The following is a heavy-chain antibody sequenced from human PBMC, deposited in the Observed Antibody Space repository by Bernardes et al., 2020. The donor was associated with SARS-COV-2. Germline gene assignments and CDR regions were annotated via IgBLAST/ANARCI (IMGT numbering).Heavy chain of an antibody. CDR3: ARRTVIPFDP. D-gene: IGHD3-16*02. J-gene: IGHJ5*02. CDR1: GGSISSGSYY. CDR2: IYNRGST. Sequence: SETLSLTCTVSGGSISSGSYYWSWIRQPAGKGLEWIGHIYNRGSTNYNPSLKSRVTISVDTSKNQFSLKLSSVTAADTAVYYCARRTVIPFDPWGQGTLVTVSS. V-gene: IGHV4-61*09.